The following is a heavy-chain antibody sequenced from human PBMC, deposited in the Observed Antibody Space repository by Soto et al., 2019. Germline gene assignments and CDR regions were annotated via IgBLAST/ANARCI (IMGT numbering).Heavy chain of an antibody. CDR1: GYTFTSYG. Sequence: ASVKVSCKASGYTFTSYGISWVRQAPGQGLEWMGWISAYNGNTNYAQKLQGRVTMTTDTSTSTAYMELRSLRSDDTAVEYCAVELELRRFDYWGKGTLVTVSS. J-gene: IGHJ4*02. D-gene: IGHD1-7*01. CDR2: ISAYNGNT. CDR3: AVELELRRFDY. V-gene: IGHV1-18*01.